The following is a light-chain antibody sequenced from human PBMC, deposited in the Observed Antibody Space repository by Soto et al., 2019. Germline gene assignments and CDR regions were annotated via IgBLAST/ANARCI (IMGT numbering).Light chain of an antibody. Sequence: ALTQAPSASGSPGQSVTISCTGTSGDVGDNYVSWYQQHLGKAPKLIIYEVSQRPSGVPDRFSGSKSGNTASLTVSGLQAEDEADYYCSSYAGSNNFVFGSGNKVTV. J-gene: IGLJ1*01. CDR1: SGDVGDNY. V-gene: IGLV2-8*01. CDR2: EVS. CDR3: SSYAGSNNFV.